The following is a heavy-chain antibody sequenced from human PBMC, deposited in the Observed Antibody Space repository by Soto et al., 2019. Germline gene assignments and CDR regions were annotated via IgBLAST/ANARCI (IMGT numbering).Heavy chain of an antibody. J-gene: IGHJ4*02. CDR3: AKVRDSNSSGSLALDY. CDR2: INENGSEK. V-gene: IGHV3-7*03. Sequence: GGSLRLSCAASGFTFSSYWMSWVRQAPGKGLEWVANINENGSEKYYVDSVKGRFTISRDNAKNTLYLQMNSLRAEDTAVYYCAKVRDSNSSGSLALDYWGQGTLVTVSS. D-gene: IGHD3-22*01. CDR1: GFTFSSYW.